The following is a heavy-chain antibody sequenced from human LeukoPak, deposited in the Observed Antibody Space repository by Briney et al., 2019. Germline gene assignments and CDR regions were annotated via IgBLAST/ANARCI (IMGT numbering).Heavy chain of an antibody. CDR3: ARDKTDIVVVPAAIGFDL. V-gene: IGHV1-18*04. D-gene: IGHD2-2*01. J-gene: IGHJ2*01. CDR2: ISAYNGNT. Sequence: GASVKVSCKASGYTFTSYYMHWVRQAPGQGLEWMGWISAYNGNTNYAQKLQGRVTMTTDTSTSTAYMELRSLRSDDTAVYYCARDKTDIVVVPAAIGFDLWGRGTLVTVSS. CDR1: GYTFTSYY.